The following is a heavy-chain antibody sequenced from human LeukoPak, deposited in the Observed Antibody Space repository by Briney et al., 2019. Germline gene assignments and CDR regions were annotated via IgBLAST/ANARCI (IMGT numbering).Heavy chain of an antibody. Sequence: GGSLRLSCAASGFTSSSYAMHWVRQAPGKGLEWVAVISYDGSNKYYADSVKGRFTISRDNAKNSLYLQMNSLRAEDTAVYYCASSFYDGVTPTNYWGQGTLVTVSS. CDR1: GFTSSSYA. CDR3: ASSFYDGVTPTNY. V-gene: IGHV3-30-3*01. J-gene: IGHJ4*02. CDR2: ISYDGSNK. D-gene: IGHD2-21*02.